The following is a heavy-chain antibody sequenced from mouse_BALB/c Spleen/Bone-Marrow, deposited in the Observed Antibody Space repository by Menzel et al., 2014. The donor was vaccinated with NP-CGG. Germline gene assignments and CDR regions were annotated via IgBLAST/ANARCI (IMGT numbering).Heavy chain of an antibody. CDR3: ASLDDYIY. V-gene: IGHV14-3*02. CDR1: GFNIKDTY. D-gene: IGHD2-4*01. CDR2: IDPANGNT. Sequence: VQLKESGAELVKPGASVKLPCTASGFNIKDTYMHWVKQRPEQGLERIGRIDPANGNTKYDPKFQGKATITADTSSNTAYLQLSSLTSEGTAVYYCASLDDYIYWGQGTLVTVSA. J-gene: IGHJ3*01.